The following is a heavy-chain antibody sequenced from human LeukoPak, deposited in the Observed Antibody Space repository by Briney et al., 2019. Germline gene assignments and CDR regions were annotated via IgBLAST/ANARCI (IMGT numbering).Heavy chain of an antibody. CDR3: ARDGVATTDLDY. Sequence: GGSLRLSCAASGFTFSSYVMHWVRQAPGKGLEWVAFIRYDGSHKYYADSVKGRFTISRDNAKNTLYLQMNSLRAEDTAVYYCARDGVATTDLDYXXQGXLVTV. D-gene: IGHD5-12*01. J-gene: IGHJ4*02. CDR1: GFTFSSYV. CDR2: IRYDGSHK. V-gene: IGHV3-30*02.